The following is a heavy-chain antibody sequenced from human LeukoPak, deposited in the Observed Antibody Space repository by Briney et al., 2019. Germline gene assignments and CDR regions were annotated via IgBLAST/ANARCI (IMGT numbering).Heavy chain of an antibody. CDR2: IRGSDDST. Sequence: GGSLRLSCAASGFTFSSHAMSWVRQAPGKGLEWVSTIRGSDDSTYYADSVKGRFTISRDNSKNTLYLQMNSLRADDTAVYYCTKAPGEQYLVPTDWGQGTLVTVST. J-gene: IGHJ4*02. V-gene: IGHV3-23*01. D-gene: IGHD2-2*01. CDR1: GFTFSSHA. CDR3: TKAPGEQYLVPTD.